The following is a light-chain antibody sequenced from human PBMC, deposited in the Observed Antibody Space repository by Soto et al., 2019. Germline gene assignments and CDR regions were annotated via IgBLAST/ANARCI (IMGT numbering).Light chain of an antibody. CDR2: DTS. V-gene: IGKV3D-20*01. Sequence: EIVLTQSPGTLSLSPGERATLSCRASQSVSSSYLAWYQQKPGLAPRLILYDTSFRATGIPDRFSGSGSGADFTLTISRLDPEDFAVYYCQQYNNWPPITFGQGTRLEIK. J-gene: IGKJ5*01. CDR1: QSVSSSY. CDR3: QQYNNWPPIT.